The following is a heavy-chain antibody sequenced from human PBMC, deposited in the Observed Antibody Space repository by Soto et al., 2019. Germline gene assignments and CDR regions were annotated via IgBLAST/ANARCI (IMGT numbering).Heavy chain of an antibody. D-gene: IGHD6-19*01. CDR2: INHSGST. Sequence: QVQLQQWGAGLLKPSETLSLTCAVYGGSFSGYYWSWIRQPPGKGLEWIGEINHSGSTNYNPSLKSGVTISVDTSKNQFSLKLSSVTAADTAVYYCARLAATHIAVAAYYFDYWGQGTLVTVSS. V-gene: IGHV4-34*01. CDR1: GGSFSGYY. J-gene: IGHJ4*02. CDR3: ARLAATHIAVAAYYFDY.